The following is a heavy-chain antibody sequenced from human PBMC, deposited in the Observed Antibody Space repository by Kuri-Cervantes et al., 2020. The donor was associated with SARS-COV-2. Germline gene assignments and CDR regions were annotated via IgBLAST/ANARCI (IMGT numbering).Heavy chain of an antibody. CDR2: IYYSGGT. CDR3: ARHRRWGSIVARPGYFDY. CDR1: GGSFSSYY. J-gene: IGHJ4*02. D-gene: IGHD6-6*01. Sequence: ESLKISCAACGGSFSSYYWGWLRRPPGKGLEWIGSIYYSGGTYYNPSLKSRVTISVDTSKNQFSLKLSSVTAADTAVYYCARHRRWGSIVARPGYFDYWGQGTLVTVSS. V-gene: IGHV4-39*01.